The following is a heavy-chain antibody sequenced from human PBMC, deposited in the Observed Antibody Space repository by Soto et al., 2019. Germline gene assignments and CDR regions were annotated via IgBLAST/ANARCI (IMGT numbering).Heavy chain of an antibody. CDR3: ARDRRGSSWRTPDAFDI. D-gene: IGHD6-13*01. CDR1: GGSISSGGYY. CDR2: IYYSGST. V-gene: IGHV4-31*03. Sequence: SETLSLTCTVSGGSISSGGYYWSWIRQHPGKGLEWIGYIYYSGSTYYNPSLKSRVTISVDTSKNQFSLKLSSVTAADTAVYYCARDRRGSSWRTPDAFDIWGQGTMVTVS. J-gene: IGHJ3*02.